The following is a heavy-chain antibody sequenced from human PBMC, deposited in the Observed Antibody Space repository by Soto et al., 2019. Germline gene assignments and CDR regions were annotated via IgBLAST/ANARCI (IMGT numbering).Heavy chain of an antibody. CDR1: GFTFDDYA. J-gene: IGHJ6*02. V-gene: IGHV3-9*01. CDR3: AEDGSPHYYDSSGYYNYYYYYGMDV. Sequence: GGSLRLSCAASGFTFDDYAMHWVRQAPGKGLEWVSGISWNSGSIGYADSVKGRFTISRDNAKNSLYLQMNSLRAEDTALYYCAEDGSPHYYDSSGYYNYYYYYGMDVWGQGTTVTVSS. CDR2: ISWNSGSI. D-gene: IGHD3-22*01.